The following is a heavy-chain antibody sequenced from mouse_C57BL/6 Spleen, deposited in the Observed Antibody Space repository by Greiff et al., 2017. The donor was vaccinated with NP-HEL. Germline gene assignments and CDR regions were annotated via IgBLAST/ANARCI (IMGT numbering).Heavy chain of an antibody. CDR3: AGHYYGSSFSYWYFDV. CDR2: ISYDGSN. V-gene: IGHV3-6*01. Sequence: VQLKESGPGLVKPSQSLSLTCSVTGYSITSGYYWNWIRQFPGNKLGWMGYISYDGSNNYNPSLKNRISITRDTSKNQFFLKLNSVTTEDTATYYCAGHYYGSSFSYWYFDVWGTGTTVTVSS. D-gene: IGHD1-1*01. CDR1: GYSITSGYY. J-gene: IGHJ1*03.